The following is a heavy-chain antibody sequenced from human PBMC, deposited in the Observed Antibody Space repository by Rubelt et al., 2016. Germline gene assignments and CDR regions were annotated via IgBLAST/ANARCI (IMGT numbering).Heavy chain of an antibody. D-gene: IGHD2-15*01. V-gene: IGHV1-24*01. CDR3: ATVACSGGSCYSLSLGY. J-gene: IGHJ4*02. Sequence: QVQLVQSGAEVKKPGASVKVSCKVSGYTLTELSMHWVRQAPGKGLEWMGGFDPEDGETIYAQKFQGRVTMTEDTSTDTADMELSSLRCEDTAVYYCATVACSGGSCYSLSLGYWGQGTLVTVSS. CDR1: GYTLTELS. CDR2: FDPEDGET.